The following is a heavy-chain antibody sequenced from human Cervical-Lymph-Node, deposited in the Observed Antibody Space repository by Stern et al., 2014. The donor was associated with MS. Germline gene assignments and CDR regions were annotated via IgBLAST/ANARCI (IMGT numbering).Heavy chain of an antibody. J-gene: IGHJ4*02. Sequence: EVQLVESGGTVVQPGGSLRLSCAASGFSLDDYTMHWVRQAPGQGLEWVSLMSWDGGITGYADSVRGRFTISRDNSKNSLYLHMNSLRPEDTAFYYCVRDFSEHYESSGPFDFWGQGTRVTVSS. CDR3: VRDFSEHYESSGPFDF. CDR1: GFSLDDYT. V-gene: IGHV3-43*01. D-gene: IGHD3-22*01. CDR2: MSWDGGIT.